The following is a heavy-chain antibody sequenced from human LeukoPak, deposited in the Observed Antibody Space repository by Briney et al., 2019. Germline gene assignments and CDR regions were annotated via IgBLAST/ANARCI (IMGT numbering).Heavy chain of an antibody. Sequence: SETLSLTCAVYGGSLSGYYWSWIRQPPGKGLEWIGEINHSGSTNYNPSLKSRVTISVDTSKNQFSLKLSSVTAADTAAYYRARGGYSSSWYSVYWGQGTLVTVSS. D-gene: IGHD6-13*01. CDR1: GGSLSGYY. J-gene: IGHJ4*02. CDR3: ARGGYSSSWYSVY. V-gene: IGHV4-34*01. CDR2: INHSGST.